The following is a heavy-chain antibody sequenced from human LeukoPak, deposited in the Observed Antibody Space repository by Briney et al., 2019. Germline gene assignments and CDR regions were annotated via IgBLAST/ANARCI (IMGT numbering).Heavy chain of an antibody. J-gene: IGHJ4*02. CDR2: IYYSGST. D-gene: IGHD6-19*01. CDR3: ARDSEGYSSGWYIGRFMDY. V-gene: IGHV4-59*12. CDR1: GGSISSYY. Sequence: SETLSLTCTVSGGSISSYYWSWIRQPPGKGLEWIGYIYYSGSTNYNPSLKSRVTISVDTSKNQFSLKLSSVTAADTAVYYCARDSEGYSSGWYIGRFMDYWGQGTLVTVSS.